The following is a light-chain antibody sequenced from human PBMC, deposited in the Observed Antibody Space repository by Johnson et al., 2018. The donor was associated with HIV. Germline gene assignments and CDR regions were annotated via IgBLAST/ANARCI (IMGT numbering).Light chain of an antibody. J-gene: IGLJ1*01. V-gene: IGLV1-51*01. CDR1: SSNIGNNY. Sequence: QSALTQPPSVSAAPGKKVTISCSGSSSNIGNNYVSWYQQVPGAAPKLLIYDNNKRPSGIPDRFSGSKSGTSATLGITGLQTGDEADYYCGKWDSSLRTGFFGTGTKVTVL. CDR2: DNN. CDR3: GKWDSSLRTGF.